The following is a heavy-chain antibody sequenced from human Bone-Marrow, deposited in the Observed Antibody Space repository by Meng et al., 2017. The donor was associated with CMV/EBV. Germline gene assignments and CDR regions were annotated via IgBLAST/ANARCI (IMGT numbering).Heavy chain of an antibody. CDR3: ARLYSNYYYYYYYGMDV. CDR1: GYTFTSYD. V-gene: IGHV1-8*01. J-gene: IGHJ6*02. D-gene: IGHD4-11*01. Sequence: ASVKVSCKASGYTFTSYDTNWVRQATGQGREWMGWMNPNSGNTGYAQKFQGRVTMTRNTSISTAYMELSSLRSEDTAVYYCARLYSNYYYYYYYGMDVWGQGTTVTVSS. CDR2: MNPNSGNT.